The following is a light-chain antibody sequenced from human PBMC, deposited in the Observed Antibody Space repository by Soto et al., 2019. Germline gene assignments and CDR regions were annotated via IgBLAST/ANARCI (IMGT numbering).Light chain of an antibody. V-gene: IGKV2-30*01. CDR3: MQGTRWLWT. Sequence: DVVLTQSPLSLPVALGQPASISCRSSQSLVFSDGNTYLNWFHQRPGQSPRRLIYKVSNRDSGVPDRFSGSGSGTDFTLKISRVEAVDVGVYYCMQGTRWLWTFGQGTKVEIK. J-gene: IGKJ1*01. CDR2: KVS. CDR1: QSLVFSDGNTY.